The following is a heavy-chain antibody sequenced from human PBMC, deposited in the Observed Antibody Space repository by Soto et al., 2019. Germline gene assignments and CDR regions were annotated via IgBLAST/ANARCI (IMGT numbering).Heavy chain of an antibody. CDR3: ARIGEAACPARTQAEYYYYGMDV. D-gene: IGHD6-6*01. CDR2: IIPIFGTA. J-gene: IGHJ6*02. CDR1: GYTFTSYG. Sequence: SVKVSCKASGYTFTSYGISWVRQAPGQGLEWMGGIIPIFGTANYAQKFQGRVTITADESTSTAYMELSSLRSEDTAVYYCARIGEAACPARTQAEYYYYGMDVWGQGTTVTVS. V-gene: IGHV1-69*13.